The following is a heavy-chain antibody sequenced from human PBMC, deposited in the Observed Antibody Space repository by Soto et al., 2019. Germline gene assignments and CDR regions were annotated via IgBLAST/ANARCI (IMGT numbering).Heavy chain of an antibody. V-gene: IGHV4-59*01. CDR2: IYYSGST. D-gene: IGHD3-3*01. Sequence: SETLSLTCTVSGGSISSYYWSWIRQPPGKGLEWIGYIYYSGSTNYNPSLKSRVTISVDTSKNQFSLKLSSVTAADTAVYYCARDNFYYDFWSGYDSSGGNWFDPWGQGTLVTVSS. J-gene: IGHJ5*02. CDR3: ARDNFYYDFWSGYDSSGGNWFDP. CDR1: GGSISSYY.